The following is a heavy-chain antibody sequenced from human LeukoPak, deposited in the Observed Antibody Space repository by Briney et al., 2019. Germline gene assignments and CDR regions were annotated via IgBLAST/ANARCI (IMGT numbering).Heavy chain of an antibody. V-gene: IGHV3-74*01. CDR3: ARASTTVPNLLDY. J-gene: IGHJ4*02. CDR2: IKGDGSVT. Sequence: GGSLRLSCAASGFTFSSYWIHWVRQTPGKGLVWVSRIKGDGSVTLYADSVKGRFTISRDNSKNTLYLQTSSLGVDDTAVYYCARASTTVPNLLDYWGQGALVSVSS. D-gene: IGHD4-17*01. CDR1: GFTFSSYW.